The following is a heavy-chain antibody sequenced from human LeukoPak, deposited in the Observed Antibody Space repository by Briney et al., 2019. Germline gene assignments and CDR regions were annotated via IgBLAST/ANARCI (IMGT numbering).Heavy chain of an antibody. CDR2: ISDSGGST. D-gene: IGHD3-10*01. Sequence: GGSLRLSCAASGFTFSRYAMSWVRQALGKGLEWVSAISDSGGSTYYADSVKGRFTISRDNSKNTLYLQMNSLRAEDTAVYYCAKGGITMVRGVIIVPNWFDPWGQGTLVTVSS. J-gene: IGHJ5*02. V-gene: IGHV3-23*01. CDR1: GFTFSRYA. CDR3: AKGGITMVRGVIIVPNWFDP.